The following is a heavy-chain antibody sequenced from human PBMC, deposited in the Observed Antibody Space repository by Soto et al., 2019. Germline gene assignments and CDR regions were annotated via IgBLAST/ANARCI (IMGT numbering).Heavy chain of an antibody. Sequence: GGSLRLSCAASGFTFSSYEMNWVRQAPGKGLEWVSYISSRGSTIYYADSVKGRFTISRDDAKNSLYLQMNSLRAEDTAVYYCARARSGSYWQHYYGMDVWGQGATVTVSS. CDR3: ARARSGSYWQHYYGMDV. D-gene: IGHD1-26*01. V-gene: IGHV3-48*03. J-gene: IGHJ6*02. CDR1: GFTFSSYE. CDR2: ISSRGSTI.